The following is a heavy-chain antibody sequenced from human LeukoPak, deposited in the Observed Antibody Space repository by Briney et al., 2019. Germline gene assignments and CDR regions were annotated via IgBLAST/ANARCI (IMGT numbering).Heavy chain of an antibody. CDR2: INHSGST. CDR1: GGSFSGYY. V-gene: IGHV4-34*01. Sequence: PSETLSLTCAVYGGSFSGYYWSWIRQPPGKGLEWIGEINHSGSTNYNPSLKSRVTISVDTSKNQFSLKLSSVTAADTAVYYCARAQLYYDSSGYDYWGQGTLVTVSS. CDR3: ARAQLYYDSSGYDY. J-gene: IGHJ4*02. D-gene: IGHD3-22*01.